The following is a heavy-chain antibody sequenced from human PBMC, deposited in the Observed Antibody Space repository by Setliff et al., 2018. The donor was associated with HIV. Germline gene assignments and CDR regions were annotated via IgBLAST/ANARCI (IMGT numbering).Heavy chain of an antibody. D-gene: IGHD1-1*01. J-gene: IGHJ4*02. CDR2: MNPNSGNT. CDR1: GYTFTSYD. CDR3: ARQLSNSLES. V-gene: IGHV1-8*02. Sequence: ASVKVSCKASGYTFTSYDINWVRQATGQGLEWMGWMNPNSGNTGYAQKFQGRVTMTEDTSTDTAYMELSGLSSDDTAVYYCARQLSNSLESWGQGTPVTVS.